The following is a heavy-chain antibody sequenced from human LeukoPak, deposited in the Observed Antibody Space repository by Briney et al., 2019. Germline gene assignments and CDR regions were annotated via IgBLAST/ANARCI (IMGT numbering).Heavy chain of an antibody. CDR3: ARGEQLPMRYYYYMDG. D-gene: IGHD6-13*01. V-gene: IGHV4-34*01. CDR1: GGSFSDYY. CDR2: INHSGST. Sequence: PSETLSLTCAVYGGSFSDYYWTWIRQPPGKGLEWIGEINHSGSTNYNPSLKSRVIISIDTSKNQFSLTLSSVPAADTAVYYCARGEQLPMRYYYYMDGGGKGTTVSASS. J-gene: IGHJ6*03.